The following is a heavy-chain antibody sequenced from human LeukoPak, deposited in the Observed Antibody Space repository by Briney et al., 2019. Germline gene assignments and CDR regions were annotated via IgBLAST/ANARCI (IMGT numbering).Heavy chain of an antibody. Sequence: SETLSLTCAVYGGSFSGYYWSWIRQPPGKGLEWIGEINHSGSTNYNPSLKSRVTISVDPSKNQFSLKLSSVTAADTAVYYCARGKSTKQYYYYYYYMDVWGKGTTVTVSS. CDR1: GGSFSGYY. D-gene: IGHD5/OR15-5a*01. V-gene: IGHV4-34*01. CDR2: INHSGST. J-gene: IGHJ6*03. CDR3: ARGKSTKQYYYYYYYMDV.